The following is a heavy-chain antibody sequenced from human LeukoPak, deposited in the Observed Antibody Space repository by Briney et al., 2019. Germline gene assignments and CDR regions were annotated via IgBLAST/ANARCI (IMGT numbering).Heavy chain of an antibody. CDR3: ARKLVGYSSSWYHPEGAFDI. V-gene: IGHV4-39*01. Sequence: PSETLSLTCTVSGGSISSSSYYWGWIRQPPGKGLEWIGSIYYSGSTYYNPSLKSRVTISVDTSKNQFSLKLSSVTAADTAVYYCARKLVGYSSSWYHPEGAFDIWGQGTMVTVSS. J-gene: IGHJ3*02. D-gene: IGHD6-13*01. CDR1: GGSISSSSYY. CDR2: IYYSGST.